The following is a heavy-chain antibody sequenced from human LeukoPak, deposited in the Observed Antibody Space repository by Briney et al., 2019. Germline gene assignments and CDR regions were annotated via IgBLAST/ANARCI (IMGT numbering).Heavy chain of an antibody. CDR1: GGSISSYY. D-gene: IGHD1-1*01. CDR3: AREKGNWNDDGRWFDP. CDR2: IYYSGST. J-gene: IGHJ5*02. Sequence: SETLSLTXTVSGGSISSYYWSWIRQPPGKELEWIGYIYYSGSTNYNPSLKSRVTISVDTSKNQFSLKLSSVTAADTAVYYSAREKGNWNDDGRWFDPWGQGTLVTVSS. V-gene: IGHV4-59*01.